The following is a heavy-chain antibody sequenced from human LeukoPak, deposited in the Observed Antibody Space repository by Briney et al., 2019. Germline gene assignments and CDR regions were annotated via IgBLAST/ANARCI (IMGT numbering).Heavy chain of an antibody. J-gene: IGHJ4*02. D-gene: IGHD2-8*01. V-gene: IGHV3-33*01. Sequence: GGSLRLSCAASGFPFSSYGMHWVRQAPGKGLEWVAVIWYDGSNKYYADSVKGRFTISRDNSWNTLYLQMNSLRAEDTALYYCARDWSGVHDCWGQGTLVTVSS. CDR3: ARDWSGVHDC. CDR2: IWYDGSNK. CDR1: GFPFSSYG.